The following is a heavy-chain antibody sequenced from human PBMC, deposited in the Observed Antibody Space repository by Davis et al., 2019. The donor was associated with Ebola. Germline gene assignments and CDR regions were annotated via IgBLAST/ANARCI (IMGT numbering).Heavy chain of an antibody. Sequence: ASVKVSCKASGYTFTDYYIHWVRQAPGQGLEWMGWITTYNGNTNYAQNLQGRVIMTTDTSTSTAYMELRSLRSDDTGLYFCARADPGDPEDYRGQGTVVTVSS. CDR2: ITTYNGNT. V-gene: IGHV1-18*04. CDR1: GYTFTDYY. CDR3: ARADPGDPEDY. J-gene: IGHJ4*02.